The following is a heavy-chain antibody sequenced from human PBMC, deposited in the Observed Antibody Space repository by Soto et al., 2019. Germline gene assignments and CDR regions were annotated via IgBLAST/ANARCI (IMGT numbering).Heavy chain of an antibody. CDR2: ISYDGSNK. D-gene: IGHD1-1*01. CDR3: ARRGLEGEIDY. CDR1: GFTFSSYA. J-gene: IGHJ4*02. V-gene: IGHV3-30-3*01. Sequence: GGSLRLSCAASGFTFSSYAMHWVRQAPGKGLEWVAVISYDGSNKYYADSVKGRFTISRDNSKNTLYLQMNSLRAEDTAVYYCARRGLEGEIDYWGQGTLVTVSS.